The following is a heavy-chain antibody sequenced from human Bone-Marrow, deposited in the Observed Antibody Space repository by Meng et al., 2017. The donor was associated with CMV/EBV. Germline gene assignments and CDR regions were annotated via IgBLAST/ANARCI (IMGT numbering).Heavy chain of an antibody. D-gene: IGHD1-26*01. Sequence: GGSLRLSCAASGFTFSNAWMSWVRQAPGKGLEWVGRIKSKTDGGTTDYAAPVKGRFTISRDDSKNTLYLQMNSLKTEDTAVYYCTTDPGGGSYNRDYWGQGTLVTVSS. J-gene: IGHJ4*02. V-gene: IGHV3-15*01. CDR2: IKSKTDGGTT. CDR1: GFTFSNAW. CDR3: TTDPGGGSYNRDY.